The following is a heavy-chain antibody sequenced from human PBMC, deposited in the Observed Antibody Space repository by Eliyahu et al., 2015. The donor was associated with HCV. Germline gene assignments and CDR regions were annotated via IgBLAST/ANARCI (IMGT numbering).Heavy chain of an antibody. J-gene: IGHJ3*01. CDR3: ARGGYSGNRDGFDL. V-gene: IGHV3-33*01. CDR2: IWYDESNK. Sequence: QVELVESGGGVVQPGXSLRLSXAASEFTLXSYDMPWGRQAPGKGLEWVAVIWYDESNKYYADSVKGRFSIFRDNSKDILYLQMNSLSAEDTAVYYCARGGYSGNRDGFDLWGPGTMVTVSS. CDR1: EFTLXSYD. D-gene: IGHD1-26*01.